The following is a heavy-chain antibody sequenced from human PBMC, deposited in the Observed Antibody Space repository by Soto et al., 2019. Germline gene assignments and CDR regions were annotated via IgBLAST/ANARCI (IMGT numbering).Heavy chain of an antibody. CDR3: ARWREQWPSTFDY. CDR1: GGSFSGYY. Sequence: SETLSLTYAVYGGSFSGYYWSWIRQPPGKGLEWIGEINHSGSTKCNPSLKSRVTMSVDTSKNQFSLKLSSATAADTAVYYCARWREQWPSTFDYWGQGRQVTVSS. J-gene: IGHJ4*02. D-gene: IGHD6-19*01. V-gene: IGHV4-34*01. CDR2: INHSGST.